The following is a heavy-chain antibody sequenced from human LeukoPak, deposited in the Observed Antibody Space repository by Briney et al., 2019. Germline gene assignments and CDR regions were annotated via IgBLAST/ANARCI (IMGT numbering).Heavy chain of an antibody. V-gene: IGHV1-69*13. CDR3: ARRIAYYYDSSGIRSDAFDI. CDR1: GYTFTSYG. D-gene: IGHD3-22*01. Sequence: SVKVSCKASGYTFTSYGISWVRQAPGQGLEWMGGIIPIFGTANYAQKFQGRVTITADESTSTAYMELSSLRSEDTAVYYCARRIAYYYDSSGIRSDAFDIWGQGTMVTVSS. CDR2: IIPIFGTA. J-gene: IGHJ3*02.